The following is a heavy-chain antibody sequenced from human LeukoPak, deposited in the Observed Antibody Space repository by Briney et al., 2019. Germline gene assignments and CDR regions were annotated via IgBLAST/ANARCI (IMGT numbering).Heavy chain of an antibody. Sequence: GESLKISCKGSGYSFTSYWIGWVRQMPGKGLEWMGIIYPGDSDTRYSTSFQGQVIISADKSINTAYLQWSSLKASDTAVYYCARRQAYRSRGILYYYMDVWGKGTAVTVSS. CDR1: GYSFTSYW. J-gene: IGHJ6*03. V-gene: IGHV5-51*01. CDR3: ARRQAYRSRGILYYYMDV. D-gene: IGHD6-13*01. CDR2: IYPGDSDT.